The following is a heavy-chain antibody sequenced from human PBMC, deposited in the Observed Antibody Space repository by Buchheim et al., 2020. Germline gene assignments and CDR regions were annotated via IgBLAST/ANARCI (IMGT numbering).Heavy chain of an antibody. J-gene: IGHJ3*02. CDR2: IRNDGGTK. CDR1: GFTLSSYG. V-gene: IGHV3-30*02. D-gene: IGHD1-1*01. Sequence: QVQLVESGGGVVQPGRSLRLSCAASGFTLSSYGMHWVRQAPGKGLEWVTFIRNDGGTKYYADSVKGRFTISRDNPKNTLYLQMSSLKPEDMAVYYCAKGFLNVWNAFDIWGQGT. CDR3: AKGFLNVWNAFDI.